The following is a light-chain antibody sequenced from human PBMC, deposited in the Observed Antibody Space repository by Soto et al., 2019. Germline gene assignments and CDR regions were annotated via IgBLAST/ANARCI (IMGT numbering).Light chain of an antibody. Sequence: QSVLTQPPSVSAAPGQRVTISCSGSSSNIGNNYVSWYQQLPGTAPKLLIYDNNKRPSGIPDRFSGSTSGTSATLAIAGLQTGDEADYYCDSWDNSLSVVLFGGGTKLNVL. V-gene: IGLV1-51*01. CDR1: SSNIGNNY. CDR2: DNN. J-gene: IGLJ2*01. CDR3: DSWDNSLSVVL.